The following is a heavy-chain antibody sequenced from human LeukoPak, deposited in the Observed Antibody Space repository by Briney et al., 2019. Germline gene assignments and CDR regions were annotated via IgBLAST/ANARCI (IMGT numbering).Heavy chain of an antibody. D-gene: IGHD3-10*01. J-gene: IGHJ5*02. V-gene: IGHV4-39*01. Sequence: SETLSLTCTVSGGSISSSSYYWGWIRQPPGKGLEWFGSIYYSGSTYYNPSLKSRVTISVDTSKNQFSLKLSSVTAADTAVYYCARHQYGSGSYYTLYNWFDRWGQGTLVTVSS. CDR2: IYYSGST. CDR3: ARHQYGSGSYYTLYNWFDR. CDR1: GGSISSSSYY.